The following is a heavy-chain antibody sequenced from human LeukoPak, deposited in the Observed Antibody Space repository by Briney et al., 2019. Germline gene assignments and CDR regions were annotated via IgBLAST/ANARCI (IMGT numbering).Heavy chain of an antibody. CDR3: ARSYSSSGRRGAIDY. J-gene: IGHJ4*02. D-gene: IGHD6-13*01. CDR2: IYYSGST. V-gene: IGHV4-59*01. Sequence: PSETLSLTCTVSGGSISSYYWSWIRQPPAEGLEWIGYIYYSGSTNYDPSLKSRVTIPVDTSKNQFSLKLSSVTAADTAVYYCARSYSSSGRRGAIDYWGQGTLVTVSS. CDR1: GGSISSYY.